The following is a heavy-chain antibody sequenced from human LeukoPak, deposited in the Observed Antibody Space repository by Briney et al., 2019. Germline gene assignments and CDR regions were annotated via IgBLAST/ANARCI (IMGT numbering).Heavy chain of an antibody. D-gene: IGHD4-23*01. CDR2: IYTSGST. Sequence: PSETLSLTCTVSGGSISSYYWSWIRQPAGKGLEWIGRIYTSGSTNYNPSLKSRVTMSVDTSKNQFSLKLSSVTAADTAVYYCAGSDFDYGGNRPVDYWGQGTLVTVSS. V-gene: IGHV4-4*07. CDR1: GGSISSYY. CDR3: AGSDFDYGGNRPVDY. J-gene: IGHJ4*02.